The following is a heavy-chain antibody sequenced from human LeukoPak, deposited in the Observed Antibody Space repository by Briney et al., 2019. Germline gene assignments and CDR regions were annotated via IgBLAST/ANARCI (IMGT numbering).Heavy chain of an antibody. V-gene: IGHV4-59*01. CDR2: IYYSGST. J-gene: IGHJ5*02. CDR3: ARDRGRATWFDP. Sequence: SETLSLTCTVSGGSISSYYWSWIRQPPGKGLEWIGYIYYSGSTNYNPSLKSRVTISVDTSRKQFSLKLHSVSVADTAVYYCARDRGRATWFDPWGQGTVVTVSS. CDR1: GGSISSYY. D-gene: IGHD3-10*01.